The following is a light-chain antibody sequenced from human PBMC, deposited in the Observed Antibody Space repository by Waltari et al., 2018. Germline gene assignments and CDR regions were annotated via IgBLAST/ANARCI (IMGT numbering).Light chain of an antibody. Sequence: EIVLTQSPGTLSLSPGEGATLSCRTSQTLRTTYLAWYQQKPGQAPTLRIYGTFSRATGIPDRFTGSGSGTDFSLTISSLEPEDFATYYCQQYDISPLTFGGGTKVEIK. V-gene: IGKV3-20*01. CDR1: QTLRTTY. CDR2: GTF. CDR3: QQYDISPLT. J-gene: IGKJ4*02.